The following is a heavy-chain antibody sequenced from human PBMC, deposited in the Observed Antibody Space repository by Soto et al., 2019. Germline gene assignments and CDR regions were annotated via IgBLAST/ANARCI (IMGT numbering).Heavy chain of an antibody. J-gene: IGHJ4*02. CDR3: AKERGSTVIDY. CDR1: GFSFSNYG. CDR2: ISYDGSKK. D-gene: IGHD4-17*01. Sequence: QVQLVESGGGVVQPGRSLRLSCAASGFSFSNYGMHWVRQAQGKGLEWMAVISYDGSKKYYADSVKGRFTISRDNSQNTVYLQTNSLRTEDTAVYYCAKERGSTVIDYWGRGTLLTVSS. V-gene: IGHV3-30*18.